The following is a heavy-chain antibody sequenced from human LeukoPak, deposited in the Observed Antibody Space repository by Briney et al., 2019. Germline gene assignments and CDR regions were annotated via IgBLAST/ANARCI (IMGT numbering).Heavy chain of an antibody. CDR3: ARDMGGPVTTFLIDPTLPSYYYYYGMDV. Sequence: ASVKVSCKASGYTFTGYYMHWVRQAPGQGLEWMGWINPNSGGTNYAQKFQGRVTMTRDPSISTAYMEMSRLRSDDTAVYYCARDMGGPVTTFLIDPTLPSYYYYYGMDVWGQGTTVTVSS. V-gene: IGHV1-2*02. CDR1: GYTFTGYY. CDR2: INPNSGGT. D-gene: IGHD4-17*01. J-gene: IGHJ6*02.